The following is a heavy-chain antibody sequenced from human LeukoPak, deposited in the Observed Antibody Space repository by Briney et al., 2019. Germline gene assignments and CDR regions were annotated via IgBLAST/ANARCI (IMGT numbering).Heavy chain of an antibody. CDR3: ASTHPYCSSTSCYPDNWFDH. D-gene: IGHD2-2*01. Sequence: ASVKVSCKASGYTFTGYYMHWVRQAPGQGLEWMGWINPNSGGTNYAQKFQGRVTMTRDTPISTAYMELSRLRSDDTAVYYCASTHPYCSSTSCYPDNWFDHWGQGTLVTVSS. CDR1: GYTFTGYY. CDR2: INPNSGGT. J-gene: IGHJ5*02. V-gene: IGHV1-2*02.